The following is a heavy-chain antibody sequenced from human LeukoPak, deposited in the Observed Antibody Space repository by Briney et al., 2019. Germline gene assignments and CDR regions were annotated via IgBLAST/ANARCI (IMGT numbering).Heavy chain of an antibody. Sequence: GGSLRLSCVVSGFDFSTYAMSWVRQAPGKGLEWVSGIGGGDTHYADSVKGRFTISRDNSKNTVELQMSGLRAEDTAVYYCAKDGQSFNSMWDYLDSWGRGTLVTVSS. J-gene: IGHJ4*02. CDR1: GFDFSTYA. V-gene: IGHV3-23*01. CDR3: AKDGQSFNSMWDYLDS. D-gene: IGHD1-26*01. CDR2: IGGGDT.